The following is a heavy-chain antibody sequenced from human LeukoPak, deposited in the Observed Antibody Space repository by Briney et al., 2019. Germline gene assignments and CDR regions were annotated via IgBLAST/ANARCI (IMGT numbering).Heavy chain of an antibody. CDR3: VPGYGTSLGY. Sequence: SETLSLTCAVYGGSFSGYYWSWVRQPPGKGLEWIGEINHSGSTNYNPSLKSRATISVDTSKNQFSLKMTSVTAADTAFYYCVPGYGTSLGYWGQGTLVTVSS. J-gene: IGHJ4*02. D-gene: IGHD6-13*01. CDR1: GGSFSGYY. CDR2: INHSGST. V-gene: IGHV4-34*01.